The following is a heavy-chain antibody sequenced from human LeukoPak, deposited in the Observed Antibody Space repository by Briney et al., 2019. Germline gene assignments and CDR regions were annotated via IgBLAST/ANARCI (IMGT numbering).Heavy chain of an antibody. D-gene: IGHD1-1*01. CDR3: ARDRVGRNEFDY. CDR2: IIPIFGTA. Sequence: ASVKVSCKASGGTFSSYAISWVRQAPGQGLEWMGGIIPIFGTANYAQKFQGRVTITTDESTSTAYMELSRLRSDDTAVYYCARDRVGRNEFDYWGQGTLVTVSS. CDR1: GGTFSSYA. V-gene: IGHV1-69*05. J-gene: IGHJ4*02.